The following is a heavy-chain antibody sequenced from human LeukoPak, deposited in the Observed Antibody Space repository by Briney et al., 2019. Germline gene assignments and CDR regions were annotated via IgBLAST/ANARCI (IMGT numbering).Heavy chain of an antibody. J-gene: IGHJ5*02. D-gene: IGHD6-13*01. Sequence: ASVKVSCNASGYTFTSYYMHWVRQAPGQGLEWMGWMNPNSGNTGYAQKLQGRVTMTTDTSTSTAYMELRSLRSDDTAVYYCARLGSSWYDNWFDPWGQGTLVTVSS. CDR2: MNPNSGNT. CDR3: ARLGSSWYDNWFDP. V-gene: IGHV1-18*04. CDR1: GYTFTSYY.